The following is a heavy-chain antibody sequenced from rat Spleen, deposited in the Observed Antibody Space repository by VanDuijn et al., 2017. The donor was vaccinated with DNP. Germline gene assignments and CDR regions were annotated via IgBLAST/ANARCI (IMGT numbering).Heavy chain of an antibody. CDR2: IIYDGSST. CDR3: ATQAGYNHDMDA. D-gene: IGHD1-4*01. V-gene: IGHV5-7*01. Sequence: EVQLVESGGGLVQPGRSLKLSCAASGFTFSDYAMAWVRQSPKKGLEWVATIIYDGSSTYYRDSVKGRFTISRDNAKSTLYLQMDSLRSEDTATYYCATQAGYNHDMDAWGQGTSVTVSS. J-gene: IGHJ4*01. CDR1: GFTFSDYA.